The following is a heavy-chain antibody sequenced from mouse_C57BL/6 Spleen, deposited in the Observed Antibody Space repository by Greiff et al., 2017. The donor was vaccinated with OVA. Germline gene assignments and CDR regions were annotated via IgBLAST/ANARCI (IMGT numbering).Heavy chain of an antibody. CDR2: ISSGGDYI. CDR3: TRALYYDSYFDY. V-gene: IGHV5-9-1*02. Sequence: EVMLVESGEGLVKPGGSLKLSCAASGFTFSSYAMSWVRQTPEKRLEWVAYISSGGDYIYYADTVKGRFTISRDNARNTLYLQMSSLKSEDTAMYYCTRALYYDSYFDYWGQGTTLTVSS. J-gene: IGHJ2*01. D-gene: IGHD2-4*01. CDR1: GFTFSSYA.